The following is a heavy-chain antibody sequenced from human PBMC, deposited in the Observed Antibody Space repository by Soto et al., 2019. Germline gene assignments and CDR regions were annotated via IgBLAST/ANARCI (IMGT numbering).Heavy chain of an antibody. V-gene: IGHV3-30*04. CDR3: ARRSFPYSGSPLEPWSDALDI. Sequence: QVQLVESGGGVVQPGRSLRLSCAASGFSISTYALHWVRQAPGKGPEWVAIISYNGNNKHYADSVKGRFTISRDNSKNTVDLQRISLRVEDTAMYYCARRSFPYSGSPLEPWSDALDIWGQGTIVTVSS. CDR2: ISYNGNNK. CDR1: GFSISTYA. J-gene: IGHJ3*02. D-gene: IGHD1-26*01.